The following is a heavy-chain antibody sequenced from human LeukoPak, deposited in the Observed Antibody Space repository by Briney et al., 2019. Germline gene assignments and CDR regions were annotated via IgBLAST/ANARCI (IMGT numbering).Heavy chain of an antibody. J-gene: IGHJ4*02. CDR1: GGSLSSYY. CDR3: AREVAQGRYSNFDY. Sequence: SETLSLTCTVSGGSLSSYYWSWIRQPAGKGLEWIGRIYTSGSTNYNPSLMSRVTMSVDTSKNQFSLKLSSVTAADTAVYYCAREVAQGRYSNFDYWGQGTLVTVSS. V-gene: IGHV4-4*07. D-gene: IGHD5-18*01. CDR2: IYTSGST.